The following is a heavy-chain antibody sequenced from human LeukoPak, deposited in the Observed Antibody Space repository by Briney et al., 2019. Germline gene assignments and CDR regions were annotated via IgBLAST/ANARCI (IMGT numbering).Heavy chain of an antibody. CDR3: ARLPTGFPNWFHP. Sequence: SDTLSLTCTVSGASLISSPFSWGWHRQPPGKGLEWIGTVSYNGDTYYNKSLRSRVSISVDTSKSQFSLKLTSVTAADTAVYYCARLPTGFPNWFHPWGQGTLVTVSS. D-gene: IGHD4-17*01. CDR2: VSYNGDT. J-gene: IGHJ5*02. V-gene: IGHV4-39*01. CDR1: GASLISSPFS.